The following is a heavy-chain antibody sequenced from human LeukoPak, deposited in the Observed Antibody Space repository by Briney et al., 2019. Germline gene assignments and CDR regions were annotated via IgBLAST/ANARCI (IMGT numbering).Heavy chain of an antibody. CDR1: GFTVSSNY. CDR2: IYSGGST. Sequence: GGSLRLSCAASGFTVSSNYMSWVRQAPGKGLEWVSVIYSGGSTYYADSVKGRFTISRDNSKNTLYLQMNSLRAEDTAVYYCARDSKAMAAFDYWGQGTLVTVSS. D-gene: IGHD5-24*01. J-gene: IGHJ4*02. CDR3: ARDSKAMAAFDY. V-gene: IGHV3-53*01.